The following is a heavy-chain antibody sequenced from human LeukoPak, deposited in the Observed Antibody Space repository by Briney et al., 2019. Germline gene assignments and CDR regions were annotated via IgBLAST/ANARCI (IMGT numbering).Heavy chain of an antibody. V-gene: IGHV3-11*04. D-gene: IGHD1-1*01. CDR2: ISHSATI. Sequence: GGSQRLSCAASGFTFSDYYMSWIRHAPGKGLEWVSYISHSATIYYADSVKGRFTISRVNAKNSLYLQMNSLRAEDTAVYYCGRDKRATHAPFDAFDIWGQGTTVTVSS. CDR3: GRDKRATHAPFDAFDI. J-gene: IGHJ3*02. CDR1: GFTFSDYY.